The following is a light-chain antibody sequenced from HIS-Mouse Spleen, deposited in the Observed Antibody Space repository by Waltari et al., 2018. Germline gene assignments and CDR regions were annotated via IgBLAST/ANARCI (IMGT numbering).Light chain of an antibody. CDR2: DAS. Sequence: EIVLTQSPATLSLSPGERATLSCRASQSVSSYLAWYQQKPGQAPRLLIYDASNRATGIPARFSGSGSGTDFTLTISSLEPEDFAVYYCQQRSNWPPNFGQGTRLKIK. J-gene: IGKJ5*01. CDR1: QSVSSY. V-gene: IGKV3-11*01. CDR3: QQRSNWPPN.